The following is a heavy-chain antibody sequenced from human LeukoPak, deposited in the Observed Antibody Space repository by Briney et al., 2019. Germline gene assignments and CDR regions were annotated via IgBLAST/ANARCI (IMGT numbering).Heavy chain of an antibody. D-gene: IGHD3-22*01. V-gene: IGHV1-69*05. CDR3: ARDGEYDSSGYYSYYYYYMDV. CDR1: GGTFSSYA. Sequence: SVKVSCKASGGTFSSYAISWVRQAPGQGLEWMGGIIPIFRTANYAQKFQGRVTITTDESTSTAYMELSSLRSEDTAVYYCARDGEYDSSGYYSYYYYYMDVWGKGTTVTVSS. J-gene: IGHJ6*03. CDR2: IIPIFRTA.